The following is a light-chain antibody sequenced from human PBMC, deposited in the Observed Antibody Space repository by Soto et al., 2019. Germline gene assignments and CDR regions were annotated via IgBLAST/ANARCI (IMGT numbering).Light chain of an antibody. Sequence: DIQLTQSPSFLSASVGDRVTITCRASRDISDFLAWYQQKPGKPPKVLIYATSTLQTGVPSRFSGSGSGTEFTLTINSLQPEDFATYYCQQLNSFPPAFGQGTRLEIK. J-gene: IGKJ5*01. CDR3: QQLNSFPPA. V-gene: IGKV1-9*01. CDR2: ATS. CDR1: RDISDF.